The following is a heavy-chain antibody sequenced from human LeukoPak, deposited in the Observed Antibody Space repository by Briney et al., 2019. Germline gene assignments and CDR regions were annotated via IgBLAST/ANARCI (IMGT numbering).Heavy chain of an antibody. CDR1: GYTFTGYF. D-gene: IGHD3-22*01. Sequence: ASVKVSCKASGYTFTGYFMHWVRQAPGQGLEWMGWITPNTGGTNYAQKFQGRVTMTRDTSISTAYMQLSRPRSDDTAVYYCARAARVSYYDNSPQGMDVWGLGTTVTVSS. CDR2: ITPNTGGT. V-gene: IGHV1-2*02. J-gene: IGHJ6*02. CDR3: ARAARVSYYDNSPQGMDV.